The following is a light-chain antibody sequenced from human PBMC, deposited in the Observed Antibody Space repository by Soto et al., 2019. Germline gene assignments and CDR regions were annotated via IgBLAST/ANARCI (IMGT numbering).Light chain of an antibody. Sequence: ESVLRQSPGTLSLTPGERARLSCRASQTVGTTYLAWYQHKPGQAPRLLIYGASTRATGIPDRFSGSRSGTDFTLTISRLEPEDFAVYYCQQYGSSPGTFGQGTKVDIK. V-gene: IGKV3-20*01. CDR2: GAS. CDR3: QQYGSSPGT. CDR1: QTVGTTY. J-gene: IGKJ1*01.